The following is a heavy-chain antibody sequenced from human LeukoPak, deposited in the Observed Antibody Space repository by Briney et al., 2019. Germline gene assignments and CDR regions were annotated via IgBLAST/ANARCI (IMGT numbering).Heavy chain of an antibody. Sequence: GGSLRLSCAASGFTFDDYGMSWVRQAPGKGLEWISGVNWNGGSTGYADSVKGRFTISRDNAKNSLYLQVNSLRAEDTALYYCVRDRCSSTSCHGSPNWFDHWGQGTLVTVSS. J-gene: IGHJ5*02. D-gene: IGHD2-2*01. CDR1: GFTFDDYG. V-gene: IGHV3-20*04. CDR3: VRDRCSSTSCHGSPNWFDH. CDR2: VNWNGGST.